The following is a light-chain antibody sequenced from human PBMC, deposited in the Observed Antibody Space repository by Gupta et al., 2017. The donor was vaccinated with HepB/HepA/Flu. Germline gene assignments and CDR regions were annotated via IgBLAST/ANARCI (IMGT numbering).Light chain of an antibody. CDR2: DAS. J-gene: IGKJ4*01. CDR1: QSVDTY. V-gene: IGKV3-11*01. Sequence: GERATLSCRASQSVDTYVTWYQQKPGQAPRLLIYDASNRATGIPARFSGSGSGTDFTLTISSREPEDFAVYYCQRGRNWPPITFGGGTKVEVK. CDR3: QRGRNWPPIT.